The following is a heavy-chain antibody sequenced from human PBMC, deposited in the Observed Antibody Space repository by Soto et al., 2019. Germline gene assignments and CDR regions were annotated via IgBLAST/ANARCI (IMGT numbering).Heavy chain of an antibody. CDR3: ARGGWYVDD. Sequence: QVQLQESGPGLVKSSETLSLTCTVSGGSMSGNYWSWIRQPPGKGLEWIGNIYYSGSTNYNPSLKSRVTISVDTSKNQFSLKLTSVTAADTAVYFCARGGWYVDDWGQGTLVTVSS. V-gene: IGHV4-59*01. D-gene: IGHD6-19*01. CDR2: IYYSGST. CDR1: GGSMSGNY. J-gene: IGHJ4*02.